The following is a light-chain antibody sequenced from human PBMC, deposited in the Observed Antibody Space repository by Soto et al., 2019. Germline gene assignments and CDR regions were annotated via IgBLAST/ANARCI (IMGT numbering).Light chain of an antibody. CDR3: QQYGSSPPWT. CDR1: QSVSSSY. CDR2: GAS. Sequence: EIVLTQSPGTLSLSPGERATLSCRASQSVSSSYLGWYQQKPGQAPRLLIYGASNRATGIPDRFSGSGSGTDFTLTISRLEPEDFAVYYCQQYGSSPPWTFGQGTKVDIK. V-gene: IGKV3-20*01. J-gene: IGKJ1*01.